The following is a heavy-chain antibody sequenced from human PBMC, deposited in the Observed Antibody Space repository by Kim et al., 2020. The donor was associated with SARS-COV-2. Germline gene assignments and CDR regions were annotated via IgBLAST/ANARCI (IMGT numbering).Heavy chain of an antibody. J-gene: IGHJ4*01. Sequence: ASVKVSCKASGYTFSNYYIHWVRQAPGQGLEWMGIINPSGGSTNYAQKFQGRVTMTRDTSTSTVYMELRSLRSEDTAVFYCARGTHILVVTAIVAFDYWG. CDR2: INPSGGST. V-gene: IGHV1-46*01. CDR3: ARGTHILVVTAIVAFDY. CDR1: GYTFSNYY. D-gene: IGHD2-21*02.